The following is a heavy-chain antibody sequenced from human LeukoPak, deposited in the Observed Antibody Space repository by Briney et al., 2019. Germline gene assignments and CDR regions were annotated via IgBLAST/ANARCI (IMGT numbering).Heavy chain of an antibody. CDR2: ISSSGSTI. CDR3: ARGGDYGDYVPYYYYYMDV. J-gene: IGHJ6*03. D-gene: IGHD4-17*01. V-gene: IGHV3-11*01. CDR1: GFTFSDYY. Sequence: PGGSLRLSCAASGFTFSDYYMSWLRQAPGKGLEWVSYISSSGSTIYYADSVKGRFTISRDNAKNSLYLQMNSLRAEDTAVYYCARGGDYGDYVPYYYYYMDVWGKGTTVTISS.